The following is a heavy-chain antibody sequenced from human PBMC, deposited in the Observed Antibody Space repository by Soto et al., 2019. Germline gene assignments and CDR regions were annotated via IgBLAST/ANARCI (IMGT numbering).Heavy chain of an antibody. D-gene: IGHD1-1*01. CDR2: IIPVFGSA. V-gene: IGHV1-69*13. J-gene: IGHJ4*02. CDR3: ARVPGTTRYWDF. CDR1: GGTFKTYA. Sequence: SVKVSCKASGGTFKTYAFTWVRQAPGQGLEWMGGIIPVFGSATSAQRFQGRVTITADESTNTIYMELSSLSAEDTAVYYCARVPGTTRYWDFWGQGTLVTVSS.